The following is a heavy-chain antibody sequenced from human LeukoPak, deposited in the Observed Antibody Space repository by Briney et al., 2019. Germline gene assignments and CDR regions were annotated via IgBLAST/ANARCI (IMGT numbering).Heavy chain of an antibody. CDR3: ARDIFSGYDSLFIDY. CDR2: ISFDGSNK. CDR1: EFIFSSFA. J-gene: IGHJ4*02. Sequence: PGRSLRLSCAASEFIFSSFAMHWVRQAPGKGLEWVAVISFDGSNKYYADSVKGRFTISRDNSKNTLYLQMNSLRAEDTAVYYCARDIFSGYDSLFIDYWGQGTMVTVST. D-gene: IGHD5-12*01. V-gene: IGHV3-30-3*01.